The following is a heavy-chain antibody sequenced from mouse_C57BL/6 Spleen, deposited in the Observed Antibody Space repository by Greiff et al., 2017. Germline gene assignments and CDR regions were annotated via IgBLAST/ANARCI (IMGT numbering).Heavy chain of an antibody. Sequence: DVKLVESGGGLVKPGGSLKLSCAASGFTFSSYTMSWVRQTPEKRLEWVATISGGGGNTYYPDSVKGRFTISRDHAKNTLYLQMSSLRSEDTALYYCARHKTGADYYAMDYWGQGTSVTVSS. V-gene: IGHV5-9*01. CDR1: GFTFSSYT. CDR3: ARHKTGADYYAMDY. D-gene: IGHD4-1*01. CDR2: ISGGGGNT. J-gene: IGHJ4*01.